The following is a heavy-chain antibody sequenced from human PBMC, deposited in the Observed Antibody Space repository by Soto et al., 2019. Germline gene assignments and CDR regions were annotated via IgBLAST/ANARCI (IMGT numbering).Heavy chain of an antibody. Sequence: GGSLRLSCAASGFTFSSYAMHWVRQAPGKGLEWVAVISYDGSNKYYADSVKGRFTISRDNSKNTLYLQMNSLRAEDTAVYYCARDAETDYYGSGSYYNSIDYWGQGTLVTVSS. CDR1: GFTFSSYA. V-gene: IGHV3-30-3*01. D-gene: IGHD3-10*01. J-gene: IGHJ4*02. CDR3: ARDAETDYYGSGSYYNSIDY. CDR2: ISYDGSNK.